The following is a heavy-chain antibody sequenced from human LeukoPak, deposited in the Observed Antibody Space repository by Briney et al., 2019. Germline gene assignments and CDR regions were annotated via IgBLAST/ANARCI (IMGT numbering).Heavy chain of an antibody. V-gene: IGHV1-8*01. D-gene: IGHD6-13*01. CDR2: MNPNSGNT. CDR1: GYTFTSYD. J-gene: IGHJ1*01. CDR3: ARGGSRIAAAGTGDGFQH. Sequence: ASVKVSCKASGYTFTSYDINWVRQATGQGLEWMGWMNPNSGNTGYAQKFQGRVTMTRNTSISTAYMELSSLRSEDTAVYYCARGGSRIAAAGTGDGFQHWSQGTLVTVSS.